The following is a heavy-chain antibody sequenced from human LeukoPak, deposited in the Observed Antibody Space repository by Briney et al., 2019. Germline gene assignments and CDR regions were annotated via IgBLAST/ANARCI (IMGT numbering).Heavy chain of an antibody. CDR2: IYYSGST. D-gene: IGHD1-7*01. J-gene: IGHJ4*02. Sequence: SSETLSLTCTVSGGSISSGGYYWNWIRQHPGKGLEWIGYIYYSGSTNYNPSLKSRVTISVDTSKNQFSLKLSSVTAADTAVYYCARGNYPYYFDYWGQGTLVTVSS. CDR1: GGSISSGGYY. CDR3: ARGNYPYYFDY. V-gene: IGHV4-61*08.